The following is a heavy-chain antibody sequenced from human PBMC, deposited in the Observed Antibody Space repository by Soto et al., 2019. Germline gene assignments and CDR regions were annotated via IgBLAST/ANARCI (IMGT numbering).Heavy chain of an antibody. CDR1: GFTFHTEW. CDR3: AKDGALDLYSGYDSN. Sequence: GGSLRLSCAASGFTFHTEWMSWVRQAPGKGLEWVSAISGSGGSTYYADSVKGRFTISRDNSKNTLYLQMNSLRAEDTAVYYCAKDGALDLYSGYDSNWGQGTLVTVSS. D-gene: IGHD5-12*01. V-gene: IGHV3-23*01. J-gene: IGHJ4*02. CDR2: ISGSGGST.